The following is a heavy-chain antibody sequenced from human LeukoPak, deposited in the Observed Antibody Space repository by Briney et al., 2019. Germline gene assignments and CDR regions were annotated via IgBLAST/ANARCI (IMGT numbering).Heavy chain of an antibody. V-gene: IGHV1-18*01. J-gene: IGHJ4*02. CDR3: ARAGSGSGWYFDY. Sequence: ASVKVSCKASGYDFTSVGITWVRRGPGQGLEWMGWISPYNGNTRYAQKFQGRVDMTTDTSTTTAYMELRGLRFNDTAVYYCARAGSGSGWYFDYWGQGTLVTVSS. D-gene: IGHD6-19*01. CDR1: GYDFTSVG. CDR2: ISPYNGNT.